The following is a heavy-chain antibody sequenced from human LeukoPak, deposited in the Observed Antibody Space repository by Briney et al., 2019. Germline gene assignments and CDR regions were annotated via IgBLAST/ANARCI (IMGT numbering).Heavy chain of an antibody. J-gene: IGHJ4*02. CDR2: IYYSGST. Sequence: SETLSLTCTVSGGSISSYYWSWIRQPPGKGLEWIGYIYYSGSTNYNPSLMSRVTISVDTSKNQFSLKLSSVTAADTAVYYCARLGYYDSSGYYPLDYWGQGTLVTVSS. D-gene: IGHD3-22*01. CDR1: GGSISSYY. V-gene: IGHV4-59*01. CDR3: ARLGYYDSSGYYPLDY.